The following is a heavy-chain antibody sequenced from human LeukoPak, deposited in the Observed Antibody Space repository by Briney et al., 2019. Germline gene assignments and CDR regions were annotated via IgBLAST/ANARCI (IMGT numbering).Heavy chain of an antibody. D-gene: IGHD1-26*01. J-gene: IGHJ4*02. CDR2: MNTKGGYT. V-gene: IGHV1-8*01. CDR3: ARGGSYYAYTRYFDY. CDR1: RYTFTTSV. Sequence: SSVKVSSKASRYTFTTSVINCGRQATGQGLEWRGWMNTKGGYTGVAPQFKGRVTMTRNTSISTAYMELSSLRSEDTAVYYCARGGSYYAYTRYFDYWGQGTLVTVSS.